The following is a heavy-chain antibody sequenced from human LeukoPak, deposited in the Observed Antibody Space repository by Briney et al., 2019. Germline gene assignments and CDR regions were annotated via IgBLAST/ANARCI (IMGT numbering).Heavy chain of an antibody. D-gene: IGHD3-10*01. V-gene: IGHV4-61*02. CDR1: GGPISSGSYY. Sequence: SETLSLTCTVPGGPISSGSYYWSWIRQPAGKGLEWIGRIYTSGSTNYNPSLKSRVTISVDTSRNQFSLKLISVTAADTAVYYCARDRTVRGGIDYWGQGTLVTVSS. CDR3: ARDRTVRGGIDY. J-gene: IGHJ4*02. CDR2: IYTSGST.